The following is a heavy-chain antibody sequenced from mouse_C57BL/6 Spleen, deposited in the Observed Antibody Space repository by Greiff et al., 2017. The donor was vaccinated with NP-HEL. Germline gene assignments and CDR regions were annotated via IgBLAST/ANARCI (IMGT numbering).Heavy chain of an antibody. CDR1: GYTFTGYW. J-gene: IGHJ2*01. CDR3: ARADGYGSSYRGYYFDY. Sequence: VQLKQSGAELMKPGASVKLSCKATGYTFTGYWIEWVKQRPGHGLEWIGEILPGSGSTNYNEKFKGKATFTADTSSNTAYMQLSSLTTEDSAIYYCARADGYGSSYRGYYFDYWGQGTTLTVSS. CDR2: ILPGSGST. D-gene: IGHD1-1*01. V-gene: IGHV1-9*01.